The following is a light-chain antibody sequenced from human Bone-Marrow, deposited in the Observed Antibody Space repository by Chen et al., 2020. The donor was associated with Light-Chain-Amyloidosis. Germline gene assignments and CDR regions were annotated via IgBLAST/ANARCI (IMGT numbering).Light chain of an antibody. CDR2: NNH. Sequence: QSLLTQPPSASGTPGQAVNIACSGSGSNIGGHSVNWYQHLPGTAPQLVIFNNHKRPSGGPDRCSGSRSGTSASLAISGLQADDEGDYYCAAWDDSLRNYLFGGGTKLPVL. CDR3: AAWDDSLRNYL. V-gene: IGLV1-44*01. J-gene: IGLJ3*02. CDR1: GSNIGGHS.